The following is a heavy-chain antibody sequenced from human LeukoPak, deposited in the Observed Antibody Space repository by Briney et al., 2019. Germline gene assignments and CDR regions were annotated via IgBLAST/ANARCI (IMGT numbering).Heavy chain of an antibody. Sequence: ASVKVSCKASGYTFTNYGIRWVRQAPGQGLEWMGWISTYNGNSNYAQKLQDRVTMTTDTSTATAYLDLRNLRSDDTAVYYCARAGGWAREDYKGDAFDIWGQGTIVTVSS. J-gene: IGHJ3*02. CDR3: ARAGGWAREDYKGDAFDI. V-gene: IGHV1-18*01. D-gene: IGHD6-19*01. CDR2: ISTYNGNS. CDR1: GYTFTNYG.